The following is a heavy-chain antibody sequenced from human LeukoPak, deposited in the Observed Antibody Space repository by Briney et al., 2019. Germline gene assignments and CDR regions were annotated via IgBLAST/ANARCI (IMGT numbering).Heavy chain of an antibody. D-gene: IGHD6-13*01. Sequence: GGSLRLSCAASGFTFSSYGMNWVRQAPGKGLEWLASIRSDNSDTYYADSVKGRFTISRDNSKNTLYLQMNSLRTEDTAVYYCAKDIYSSSWQSSGYLDYWGQGTLVTVSS. CDR1: GFTFSSYG. CDR3: AKDIYSSSWQSSGYLDY. V-gene: IGHV3-30*02. J-gene: IGHJ4*02. CDR2: IRSDNSDT.